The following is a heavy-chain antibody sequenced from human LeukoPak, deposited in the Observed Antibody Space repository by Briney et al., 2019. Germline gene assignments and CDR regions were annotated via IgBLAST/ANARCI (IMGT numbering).Heavy chain of an antibody. Sequence: GASVKVSCKASGYTFTSYNINWVRQATEQGLEWMGWMNPNSGNTGYAQKFQGRVTMTRNTSISTAYMELSSLRSEDTAVYYCYPSPAVYQRKLRRWFDPWGQGTLVTVSS. CDR3: YPSPAVYQRKLRRWFDP. V-gene: IGHV1-8*01. J-gene: IGHJ5*02. CDR1: GYTFTSYN. D-gene: IGHD1-7*01. CDR2: MNPNSGNT.